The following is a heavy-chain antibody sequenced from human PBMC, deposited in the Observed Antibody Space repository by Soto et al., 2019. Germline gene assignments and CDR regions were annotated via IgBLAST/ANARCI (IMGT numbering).Heavy chain of an antibody. D-gene: IGHD1-26*01. CDR3: VGSSGNNWFDS. V-gene: IGHV3-73*01. CDR1: GFIFSAST. Sequence: SGGSLRLSCEGSGFIFSASTMHWVRQASGKGLEWVGHIGSKANNYATTYAPSLKGRLTISRDDSKNTAYLQMNSLKTEDTAVYYCVGSSGNNWFDSWGQGTLVTVSS. CDR2: IGSKANNYAT. J-gene: IGHJ5*01.